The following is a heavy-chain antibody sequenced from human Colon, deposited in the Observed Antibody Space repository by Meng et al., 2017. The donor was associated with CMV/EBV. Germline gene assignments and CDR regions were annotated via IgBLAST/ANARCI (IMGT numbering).Heavy chain of an antibody. V-gene: IGHV3-74*01. J-gene: IGHJ4*02. CDR3: ARDFYTAEYSSPGDDFDF. CDR1: FTLRSSW. CDR2: ITPDGRAT. D-gene: IGHD5-18*01. Sequence: FTLRSSWMHWVRQVPGKGLVWVSRITPDGRATDYADSVKGRFSISRDNVKNTVFLQMNSLTVEDTGVYYCARDFYTAEYSSPGDDFDFCGQGTLVTVSS.